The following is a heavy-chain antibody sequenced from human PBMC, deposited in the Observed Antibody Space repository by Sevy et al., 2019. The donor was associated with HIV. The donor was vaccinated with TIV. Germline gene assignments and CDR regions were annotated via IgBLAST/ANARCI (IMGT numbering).Heavy chain of an antibody. CDR2: TRNKANSYTT. D-gene: IGHD3-16*01. CDR1: GFTFSDHY. V-gene: IGHV3-72*01. CDR3: ARGRGGEFDY. J-gene: IGHJ4*02. Sequence: GGSLRLSCAASGFTFSDHYMDWVRQAPGKGLEWVGRTRNKANSYTTENAASVKGRFTTSRDDSKNSLYLKMNSLKTEDRAVYYGARGRGGEFDYWGQGTLVTVSS.